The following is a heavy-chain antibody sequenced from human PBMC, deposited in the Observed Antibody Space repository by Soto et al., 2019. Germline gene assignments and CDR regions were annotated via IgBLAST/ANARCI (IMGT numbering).Heavy chain of an antibody. J-gene: IGHJ4*02. CDR2: INYSGST. D-gene: IGHD6-13*01. Sequence: SETLSLTCTVSGGSIRSYYWSWIRQPPGKGLEWIGDINYSGSTNYNPSLKSRVTISVDTSKNQFSLKLSSVTAADTAVYYCASGSSSWGYYFDYWGQGTLVTVSS. V-gene: IGHV4-59*12. CDR1: GGSIRSYY. CDR3: ASGSSSWGYYFDY.